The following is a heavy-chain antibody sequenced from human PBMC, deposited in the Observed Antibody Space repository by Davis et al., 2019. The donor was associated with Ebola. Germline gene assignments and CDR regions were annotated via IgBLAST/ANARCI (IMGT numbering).Heavy chain of an antibody. D-gene: IGHD4-11*01. CDR1: GFKFSDYF. Sequence: GESLKISCPASGFKFSDYFMSWIRQAPGKGLEWVSYISDSGTPSYAESVKGRFTISRDNARNSLSLQMTNLRAEDTAVYYCARTVDLDFWGQGTRVTVSS. CDR2: ISDSGTP. V-gene: IGHV3-11*01. CDR3: ARTVDLDF. J-gene: IGHJ4*02.